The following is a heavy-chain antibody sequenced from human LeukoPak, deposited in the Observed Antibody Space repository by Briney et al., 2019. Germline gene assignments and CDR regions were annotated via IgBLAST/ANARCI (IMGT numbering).Heavy chain of an antibody. CDR2: LIPIFGTA. Sequence: ASVKLSCKASGGTFSSYAIRWERNAPGQGLDWMGRLIPIFGTANYAQNFQGIVTITTDESTSTAYMELSSLRSEDTAVYYCARSYGDYVGSYYYYYMDVWGKGTTVTVSS. V-gene: IGHV1-69*05. CDR1: GGTFSSYA. D-gene: IGHD4-17*01. CDR3: ARSYGDYVGSYYYYYMDV. J-gene: IGHJ6*03.